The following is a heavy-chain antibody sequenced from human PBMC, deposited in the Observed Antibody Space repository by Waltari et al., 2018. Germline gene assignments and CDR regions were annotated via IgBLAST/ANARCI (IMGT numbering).Heavy chain of an antibody. D-gene: IGHD3-16*02. CDR2: LSASGGTI. J-gene: IGHJ4*02. Sequence: EVQLVESGGGLVQTGGSLRLSCAASGFTFNSHAIRWVRQAPGKGLEWVSALSASGGTIYYADSVKGRFTISRDNAKNTVYLQMNSLRAEDTAVYYCARVWGSYRSFDYWGQGTLVTVSS. CDR3: ARVWGSYRSFDY. CDR1: GFTFNSHA. V-gene: IGHV3-23*04.